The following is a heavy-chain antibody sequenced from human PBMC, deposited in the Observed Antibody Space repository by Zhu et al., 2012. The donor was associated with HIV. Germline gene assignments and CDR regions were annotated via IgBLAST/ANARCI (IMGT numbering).Heavy chain of an antibody. D-gene: IGHD2-15*01. V-gene: IGHV4-38-2*01. CDR1: GYSISSGYY. Sequence: QVQLQESGPGLVKPSETLSLTCAVSGYSISSGYYWGWIRQPPGKGLEWIGSIYHSGSTYYNPSLKSRVTISVDTSKNQFSLKLSSVTAADTAVYYCARRDIVVVVAAGAFDIWGQGTSGHRLF. J-gene: IGHJ3*02. CDR3: ARRDIVVVVAAGAFDI. CDR2: IYHSGST.